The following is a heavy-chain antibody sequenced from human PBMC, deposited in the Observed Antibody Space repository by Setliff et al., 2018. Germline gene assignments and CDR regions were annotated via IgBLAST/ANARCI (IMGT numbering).Heavy chain of an antibody. CDR1: GYSFSTCW. V-gene: IGHV5-51*01. CDR3: ARHPYYYGSGTYLDNNNRWFDP. CDR2: IYPGDSIT. J-gene: IGHJ5*02. D-gene: IGHD3-10*01. Sequence: GESLKISCKGSGYSFSTCWIRWVRQMPGKGLEWMGIIYPGDSITRYSPSFQGQVTISVDKSINTAYLQWSSLRASDTAIYYCARHPYYYGSGTYLDNNNRWFDPWGQGTLVTVSS.